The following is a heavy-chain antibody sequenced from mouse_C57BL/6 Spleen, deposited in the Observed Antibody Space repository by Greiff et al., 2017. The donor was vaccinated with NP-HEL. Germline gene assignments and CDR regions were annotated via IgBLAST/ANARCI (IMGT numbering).Heavy chain of an antibody. Sequence: EVNLVESGGGLVKPGGSLKLSCAASGFTFSSYTMSWVRQTPEKRLEWVATISDGGSYTYYPENVKGRFTISRDNAKNNLYLQMSHLKSEDTAMYYCARRGLGYYFDYWGQGTTLTVSS. CDR1: GFTFSSYT. J-gene: IGHJ2*01. CDR3: ARRGLGYYFDY. V-gene: IGHV5-4*03. D-gene: IGHD4-1*01. CDR2: ISDGGSYT.